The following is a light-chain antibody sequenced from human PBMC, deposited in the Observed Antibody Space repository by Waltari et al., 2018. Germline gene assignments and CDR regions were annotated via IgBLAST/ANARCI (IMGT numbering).Light chain of an antibody. CDR3: SSYTRVTASVI. V-gene: IGLV2-14*01. Sequence: QSALTQPASVSGSPGPSITIPCPGPSSDLGTYTYSSWYQQHPGTAPKLIIYDVNKRPSGVSIRFSGSKSDNTASLTISGLQTEDEADYYCSSYTRVTASVIFGGGTKLTVL. J-gene: IGLJ2*01. CDR2: DVN. CDR1: SSDLGTYTY.